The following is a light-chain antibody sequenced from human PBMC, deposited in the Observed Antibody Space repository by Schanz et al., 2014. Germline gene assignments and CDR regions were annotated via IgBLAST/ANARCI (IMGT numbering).Light chain of an antibody. CDR2: AVS. CDR1: QTVSSSY. J-gene: IGKJ2*03. Sequence: ETVLTQSPGALSLSPGERATLSCRASQTVSSSYLAWYQQKPGQAPRLLIYAVSSRAAGIPERFSGSGSGTAFTLTISRLEPEDFAMYYCQQFGGPPLYSVGQGTKVEIK. V-gene: IGKV3-20*01. CDR3: QQFGGPPLYS.